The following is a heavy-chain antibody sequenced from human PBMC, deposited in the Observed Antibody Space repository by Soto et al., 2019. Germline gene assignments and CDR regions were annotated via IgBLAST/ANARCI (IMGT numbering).Heavy chain of an antibody. CDR1: GGSISSYY. CDR3: AIFNSNDWVYAPDY. D-gene: IGHD2-8*01. CDR2: IYYSGST. V-gene: IGHV4-59*01. J-gene: IGHJ4*02. Sequence: SETLSLTCTVSGGSISSYYWSWIRQPPGKGLEWIGYIYYSGSTNYNPSLKSRVTISVDTSKNQFSLKLSSVTAADTAVYYCAIFNSNDWVYAPDYWGQGTLVTVSS.